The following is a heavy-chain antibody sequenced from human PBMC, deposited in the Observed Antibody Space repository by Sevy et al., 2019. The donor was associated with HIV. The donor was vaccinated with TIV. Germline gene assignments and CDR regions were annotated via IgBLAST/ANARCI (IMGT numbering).Heavy chain of an antibody. V-gene: IGHV3-21*01. D-gene: IGHD6-6*01. CDR2: ISSSSNYI. Sequence: GGSLRLSCAASGFIFSSYSMNWVRQAPGKGLEWVSSISSSSNYIYYADSVKGRFTISRDNAKNSLYLQRNSLRAEDTAVYYCARDRGLSMNNWFDPWGQGTLVTVSS. J-gene: IGHJ5*02. CDR3: ARDRGLSMNNWFDP. CDR1: GFIFSSYS.